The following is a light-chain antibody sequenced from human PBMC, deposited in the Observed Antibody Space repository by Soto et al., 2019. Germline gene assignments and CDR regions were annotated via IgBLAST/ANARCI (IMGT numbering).Light chain of an antibody. Sequence: QSALTQPPSASGSPGQSVTISCTGTSSDVGRYDYVSWYQHHPGKAPKLIIYDVSQRPSGVPDRFSGSKSGNTASLTVSGLQAEDEADYYCQSSDSSLSAFHVFGTGTKLTVL. J-gene: IGLJ1*01. CDR3: QSSDSSLSAFHV. CDR1: SSDVGRYDY. CDR2: DVS. V-gene: IGLV2-8*01.